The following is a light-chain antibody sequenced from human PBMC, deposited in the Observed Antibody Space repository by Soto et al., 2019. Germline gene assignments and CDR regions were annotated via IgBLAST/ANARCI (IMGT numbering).Light chain of an antibody. CDR2: DVT. CDR3: SSYSSSSTWA. CDR1: SSEVGGYNY. Sequence: QSALAQPASVSGSPGQSITISCTGTSSEVGGYNYVSWYQQHPGKAPKLMIYDVTNRPSGVSNRFSGSKSGNTASLTISGLQAEDEADYYCSSYSSSSTWAFGGVTKFTVL. V-gene: IGLV2-14*03. J-gene: IGLJ3*02.